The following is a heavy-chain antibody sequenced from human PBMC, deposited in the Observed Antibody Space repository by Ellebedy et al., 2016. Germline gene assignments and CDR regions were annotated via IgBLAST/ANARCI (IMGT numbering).Heavy chain of an antibody. CDR1: GFIVNTNY. V-gene: IGHV3-23*01. CDR3: AKKMFRGLFAYDY. J-gene: IGHJ4*02. D-gene: IGHD3-10*01. CDR2: ISGSGGRI. Sequence: GESLKISXAASGFIVNTNYMSWVRQAPGKGLEWVSGISGSGGRIYYADSVKGRFTISRDNSKNTLYVQMNSLRVEDTAIYYCAKKMFRGLFAYDYWGQGTLVTVSS.